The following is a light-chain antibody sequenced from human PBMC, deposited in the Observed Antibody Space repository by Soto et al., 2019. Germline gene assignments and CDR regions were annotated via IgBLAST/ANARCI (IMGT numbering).Light chain of an antibody. CDR3: QQYGSSPPFT. Sequence: EIVLTQSPGTLSLSPGERVTLSCRASQSVSSSYLAWYQQKPGQAPRLLIHGASSRATGIPDRFSGSGSGTDFTLTISRLEPEDFAVYYCQQYGSSPPFTFGPGTKVDIK. J-gene: IGKJ3*01. CDR1: QSVSSSY. V-gene: IGKV3-20*01. CDR2: GAS.